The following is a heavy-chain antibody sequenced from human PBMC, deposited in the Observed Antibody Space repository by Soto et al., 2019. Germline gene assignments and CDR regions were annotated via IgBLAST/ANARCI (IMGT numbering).Heavy chain of an antibody. Sequence: VQLLESGGGLVQPGGSLRLSCAASGFTFSSYAMSWVRQAPGKGLEWVAVIWYDGSNKYYADSVKGRFTISRDNSKNTLYLQMNSLRAEDTAVYYCARGYYYDSSGYPPDDAFDIWGQGTMVTVSS. CDR2: IWYDGSNK. CDR1: GFTFSSYA. J-gene: IGHJ3*02. V-gene: IGHV3-33*08. D-gene: IGHD3-22*01. CDR3: ARGYYYDSSGYPPDDAFDI.